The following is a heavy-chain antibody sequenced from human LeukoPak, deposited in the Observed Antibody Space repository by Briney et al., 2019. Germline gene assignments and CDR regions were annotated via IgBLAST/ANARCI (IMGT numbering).Heavy chain of an antibody. V-gene: IGHV4-39*01. Sequence: PSETLSLTCTVSGGSISSSSYYWGWIRQPPGKGLEWIGSIYYSGSTYYNPSLKSRVTISVDTSKNQFSLKLSSVTAADTAVYYCAIPLERNDAFDIWGQGTTVTVSS. CDR2: IYYSGST. CDR1: GGSISSSSYY. J-gene: IGHJ3*02. CDR3: AIPLERNDAFDI.